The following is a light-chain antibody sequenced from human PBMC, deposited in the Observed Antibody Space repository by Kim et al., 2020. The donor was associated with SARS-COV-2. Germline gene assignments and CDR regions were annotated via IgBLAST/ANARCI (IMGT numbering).Light chain of an antibody. CDR2: NVS. J-gene: IGKJ2*01. V-gene: IGKV2-30*01. Sequence: DVVMTQSPLSLPVTLGQPASISCRSSQSLVYSDGNTYLSWFQQRPGQSPRRLIYNVSNRDSGVPDRFSGSGSGTDFTLKISRVEAEDVGVYYCMQDTHWPPGYTFGQGTKLEI. CDR1: QSLVYSDGNTY. CDR3: MQDTHWPPGYT.